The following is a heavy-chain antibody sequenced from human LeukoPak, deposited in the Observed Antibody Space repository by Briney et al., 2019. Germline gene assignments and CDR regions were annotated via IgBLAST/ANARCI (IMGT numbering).Heavy chain of an antibody. Sequence: SETLSLTCTVSGGSISSYYWSWIRQPAGEGVEWIGRIYTSGSTKYNPSLKSRVTMSVDTSKNQFSLKLSSVTAADTAVYYCARDWIIYYDSSDRNYYGMDVWGQGTTVTVSS. CDR1: GGSISSYY. CDR2: IYTSGST. V-gene: IGHV4-4*07. D-gene: IGHD3-22*01. CDR3: ARDWIIYYDSSDRNYYGMDV. J-gene: IGHJ6*02.